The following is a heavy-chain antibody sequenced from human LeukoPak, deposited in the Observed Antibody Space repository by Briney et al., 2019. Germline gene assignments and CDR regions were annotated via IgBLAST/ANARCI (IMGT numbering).Heavy chain of an antibody. CDR3: ARGFPPAH. V-gene: IGHV3-53*01. J-gene: IGHJ4*02. D-gene: IGHD3-10*01. CDR2: LYAGGTT. Sequence: GGSLRLSCAASGFIVSGNFMNWVRQAPGKGLEWVSILYAGGTTSYTDSVEGRFTISRDSSKNTLYLQMKSLRAEDTAVYNCARGFPPAHWGQGTLVTVSS. CDR1: GFIVSGNF.